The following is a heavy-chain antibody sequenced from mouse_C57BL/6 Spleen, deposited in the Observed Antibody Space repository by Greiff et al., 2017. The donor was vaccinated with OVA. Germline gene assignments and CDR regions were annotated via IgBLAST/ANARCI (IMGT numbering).Heavy chain of an antibody. V-gene: IGHV5-6*02. CDR2: ISSGGSYT. Sequence: EVKLVESGGDLVKPGGSLKLSCAASGFTFSSYGMSWVRQTPDKRLEWVATISSGGSYTYYPDSVKGRVTISRDNAKNTLYLQMSSLTSEDTAMYDCARGSGSSNYFDYWGQGTTLTVSS. CDR3: ARGSGSSNYFDY. D-gene: IGHD1-1*01. CDR1: GFTFSSYG. J-gene: IGHJ2*01.